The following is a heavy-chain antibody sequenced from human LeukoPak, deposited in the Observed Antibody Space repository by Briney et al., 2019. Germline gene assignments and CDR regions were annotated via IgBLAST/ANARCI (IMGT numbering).Heavy chain of an antibody. D-gene: IGHD2-15*01. CDR2: INHSGST. J-gene: IGHJ6*03. Sequence: KPSETLSLTCAVYGGSFSGYYWSWIRQPPGKGLEWIGEINHSGSTNYNPSLKSRVTISVDTSKNQFSLKLSSVTAADTAVYYCARVPRYCSGGSCYRGYYYMDVWGKGTTVTVSS. CDR1: GGSFSGYY. V-gene: IGHV4-34*01. CDR3: ARVPRYCSGGSCYRGYYYMDV.